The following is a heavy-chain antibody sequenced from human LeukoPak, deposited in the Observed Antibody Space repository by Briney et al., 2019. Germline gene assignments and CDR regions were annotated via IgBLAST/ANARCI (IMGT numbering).Heavy chain of an antibody. CDR3: GKIRGNGKHLWQGGFDQ. CDR1: GFTFRSSW. D-gene: IGHD5-18*01. CDR2: IKPDGGEK. Sequence: GGSLRLSCAASGFTFRSSWMGWVRQAAGKGLDWVAHIKPDGGEKYYVDSVKGRFTISRDNAMNSLYLQMNSLRAEDTALYYCGKIRGNGKHLWQGGFDQWGQGTLVTVSS. J-gene: IGHJ4*02. V-gene: IGHV3-7*02.